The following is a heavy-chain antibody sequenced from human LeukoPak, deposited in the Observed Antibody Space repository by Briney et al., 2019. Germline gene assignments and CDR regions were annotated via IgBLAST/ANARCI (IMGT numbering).Heavy chain of an antibody. CDR3: AIGYSSSPEGYFDY. CDR1: GGSISSYY. D-gene: IGHD6-13*01. J-gene: IGHJ4*02. V-gene: IGHV4-59*08. Sequence: SETLSLTCTVSGGSISSYYWSWIRQPPGKGLEWIGYIYYSGSTNYNPSLKSRVTISVDTSKNQFSLKLSSVTAADTAVYYCAIGYSSSPEGYFDYWGQGTLVTVSS. CDR2: IYYSGST.